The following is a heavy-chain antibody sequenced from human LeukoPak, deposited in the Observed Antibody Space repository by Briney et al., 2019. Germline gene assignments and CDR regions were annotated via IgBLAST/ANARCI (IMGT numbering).Heavy chain of an antibody. D-gene: IGHD3-22*01. Sequence: SETLSLTCTVSGGSISSGGYYWSWIRQHPGKGLEWIGYIYYSGSTYYNPSLKSRVTISVDTSKNQFSLKLSSVTAADTAVYYCARAGYYYDSSGYPSYWYFDLWGRGTLVTVSS. V-gene: IGHV4-31*03. CDR1: GGSISSGGYY. CDR3: ARAGYYYDSSGYPSYWYFDL. CDR2: IYYSGST. J-gene: IGHJ2*01.